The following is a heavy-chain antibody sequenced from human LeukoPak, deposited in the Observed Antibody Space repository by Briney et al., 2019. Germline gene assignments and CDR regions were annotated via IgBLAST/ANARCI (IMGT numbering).Heavy chain of an antibody. CDR3: ARRATYGDYSNYYFDY. V-gene: IGHV3-20*04. Sequence: GGSLRLSCAASGFTFDDYGMSWVRQAPGKGLEWASGINWNGGSTGYADSVKGRFTISRDNAKNSLYLQMNSLRAEDTALYYCARRATYGDYSNYYFDYWGQGTLVTVSS. D-gene: IGHD4-17*01. J-gene: IGHJ4*02. CDR1: GFTFDDYG. CDR2: INWNGGST.